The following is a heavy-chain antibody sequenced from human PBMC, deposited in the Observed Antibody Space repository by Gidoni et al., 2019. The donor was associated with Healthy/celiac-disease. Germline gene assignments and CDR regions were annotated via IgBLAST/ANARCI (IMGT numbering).Heavy chain of an antibody. CDR3: AKDRPMTTSTMDAFDI. CDR1: GFPFSSYA. D-gene: IGHD4-4*01. J-gene: IGHJ3*02. V-gene: IGHV3-23*01. CDR2: ISGSGGST. Sequence: EVQLLESGGGLVQPGGSLRLSCAASGFPFSSYAMSWVRQAPGKGLEWVSAISGSGGSTYYADSVKGRFTISRDNSKNTLYLQMNSLRAEDTAVYYCAKDRPMTTSTMDAFDIWGQGTMVTVSS.